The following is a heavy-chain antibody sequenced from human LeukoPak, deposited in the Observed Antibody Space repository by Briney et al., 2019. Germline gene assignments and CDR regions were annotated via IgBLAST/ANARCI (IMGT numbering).Heavy chain of an antibody. J-gene: IGHJ4*02. CDR1: GFTFSSYS. Sequence: GGSLRLSCAASGFTFSSYSMNWVRQAPGKGLEWVSSISSSSSSYIYYADSAKGRFTISRDNAKNSLYLQMNSLRAEDAAVYYCARVDYYYDSSGYYYEVVDYWGQGTLVTVSS. CDR3: ARVDYYYDSSGYYYEVVDY. CDR2: ISSSSSSYI. D-gene: IGHD3-22*01. V-gene: IGHV3-21*01.